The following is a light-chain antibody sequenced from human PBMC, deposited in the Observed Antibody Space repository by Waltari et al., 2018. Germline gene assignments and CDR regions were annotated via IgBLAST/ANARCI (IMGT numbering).Light chain of an antibody. Sequence: QSVMTQPPSASGTPGQRVTISCSGSSSNIGNNHVYWYQQLPGVAPKLLIYRDNQRPSGVPDRFSVSKSGTSASLAISGLRSEDEADYYCGGWDDSLNGWVFGGGTKLTVL. J-gene: IGLJ3*02. V-gene: IGLV1-47*01. CDR3: GGWDDSLNGWV. CDR1: SSNIGNNH. CDR2: RDN.